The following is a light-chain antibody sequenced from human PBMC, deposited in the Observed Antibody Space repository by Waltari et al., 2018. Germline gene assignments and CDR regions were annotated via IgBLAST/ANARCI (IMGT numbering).Light chain of an antibody. V-gene: IGKV1-9*01. CDR1: RDIRNY. CDR2: AAS. Sequence: DIQLTQSPSFLSASVGDRVTFTCRASRDIRNYLAWYQQKSGKAPKLLIFAASTLQSGVPSRFSGSGSETEFTLTISSLQPEDLATYHCQQPPGTFGGGTKVEIK. J-gene: IGKJ4*01. CDR3: QQPPGT.